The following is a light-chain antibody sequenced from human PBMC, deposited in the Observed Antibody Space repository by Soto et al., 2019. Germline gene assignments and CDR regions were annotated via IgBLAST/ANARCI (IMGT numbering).Light chain of an antibody. CDR3: QQRSNWPPT. V-gene: IGKV3-11*01. CDR1: QSVDGY. Sequence: EIVLTHYPATLSLSPGERASLSCRASQSVDGYLAWYQQKPGQPPRLLFYDASNRATGIPARFSAFGSGTDFTLTISAMEPEDFAVYYCQQRSNWPPTFGGGTKLDIK. J-gene: IGKJ4*01. CDR2: DAS.